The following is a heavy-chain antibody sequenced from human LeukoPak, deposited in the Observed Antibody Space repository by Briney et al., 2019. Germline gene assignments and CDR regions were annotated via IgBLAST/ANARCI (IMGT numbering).Heavy chain of an antibody. V-gene: IGHV4-59*12. J-gene: IGHJ4*02. D-gene: IGHD3-10*01. Sequence: SETLSLTCTVSGGSISSYYWSWIRQPPGKGLEWIGYIYYSGSTNYNPSLKSRVTISVDTSKNQFSLKLSSVTAADTAMYYCARDYGSGTQGDWGQGTLVTVSS. CDR3: ARDYGSGTQGD. CDR2: IYYSGST. CDR1: GGSISSYY.